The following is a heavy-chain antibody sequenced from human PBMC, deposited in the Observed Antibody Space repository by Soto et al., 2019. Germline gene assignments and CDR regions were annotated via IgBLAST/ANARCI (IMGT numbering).Heavy chain of an antibody. D-gene: IGHD3-10*01. Sequence: QVPLVQSGAEVKKPGASVKVSCKASGYTFTSYGISWVRQAPGQGLEWMGWISAYNGNTNYAQKLQGRVTMTTDTSTSTAYMELRSLRSDDTAVYYCARDIWFGELSEYYYYGMDVWGQGTTVTVSS. J-gene: IGHJ6*02. CDR2: ISAYNGNT. CDR3: ARDIWFGELSEYYYYGMDV. V-gene: IGHV1-18*01. CDR1: GYTFTSYG.